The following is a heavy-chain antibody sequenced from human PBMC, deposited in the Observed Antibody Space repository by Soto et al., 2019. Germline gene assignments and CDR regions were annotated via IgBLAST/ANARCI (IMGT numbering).Heavy chain of an antibody. CDR1: GYSFTNYG. J-gene: IGHJ4*02. Sequence: SVKVSCKASGYSFTNYGISWVRQAPGQRLEWIGWIVVGSGNTNYAQKFQERVTITRDMSTSTAYMELSSLRSEDTAVYYCAANRFCGGDCPIDYWGQGTLVTVSS. V-gene: IGHV1-58*02. CDR2: IVVGSGNT. D-gene: IGHD2-21*02. CDR3: AANRFCGGDCPIDY.